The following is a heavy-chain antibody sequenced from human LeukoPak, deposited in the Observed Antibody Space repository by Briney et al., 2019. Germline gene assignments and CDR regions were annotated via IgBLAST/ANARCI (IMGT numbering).Heavy chain of an antibody. D-gene: IGHD2-2*01. J-gene: IGHJ5*02. CDR3: ARWRSTTIVVVPAASPYWFVP. V-gene: IGHV4-34*01. CDR2: INHSGST. Sequence: SETLSLTCTVSGGSISSYYWSWIRQPPGKGLEWIGEINHSGSTNYNPSLKSRVTISVDTSKNQFSLKLSSVTAADTAVYYCARWRSTTIVVVPAASPYWFVPWGQGTLVTVSS. CDR1: GGSISSYY.